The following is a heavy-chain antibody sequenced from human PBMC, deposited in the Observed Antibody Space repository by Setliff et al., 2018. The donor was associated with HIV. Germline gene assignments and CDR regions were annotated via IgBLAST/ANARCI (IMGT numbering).Heavy chain of an antibody. CDR3: ARAQMHRGCVSWSLYYFDY. CDR2: IYENAYA. D-gene: IGHD3-10*01. J-gene: IGHJ4*02. Sequence: SETLSLTCTVYGGSMNNYYWNWVRQTPGMGLEWIGYIYENAYAHYTVSLRSRVTVSMGTSKNQFSLKLRSVTAADRAVYYCARAQMHRGCVSWSLYYFDYWGQGALVTVSS. CDR1: GGSMNNYY. V-gene: IGHV4-59*01.